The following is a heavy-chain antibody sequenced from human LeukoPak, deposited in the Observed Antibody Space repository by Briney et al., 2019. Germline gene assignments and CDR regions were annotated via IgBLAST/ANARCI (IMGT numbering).Heavy chain of an antibody. J-gene: IGHJ4*02. D-gene: IGHD4-23*01. Sequence: SETLSLTCTVSGGSISSYYWSWIRQPPGKGLEWIGYIYYSGSTNYNPSLKSRVTISVDTSKNQFSLKLSSVTAADTAVYYCARSGYGGNFPFDYWGQGTLVTVSS. CDR3: ARSGYGGNFPFDY. CDR2: IYYSGST. CDR1: GGSISSYY. V-gene: IGHV4-59*08.